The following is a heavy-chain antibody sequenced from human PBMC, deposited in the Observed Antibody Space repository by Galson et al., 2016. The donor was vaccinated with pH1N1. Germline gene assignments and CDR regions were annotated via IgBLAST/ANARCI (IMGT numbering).Heavy chain of an antibody. D-gene: IGHD4-17*01. Sequence: PALVKPTQTLTLTCTFSGLSLSTSGMCVSWIRQPPGKALEWLALIDWDDNKYYSTSLKTRLAISKDTSKNQVVLTMTNMDPVDTATYYCARIGYGDYVGYFDYWGQGTLVTVSS. CDR1: GLSLSTSGMC. V-gene: IGHV2-70*01. CDR2: IDWDDNK. CDR3: ARIGYGDYVGYFDY. J-gene: IGHJ4*02.